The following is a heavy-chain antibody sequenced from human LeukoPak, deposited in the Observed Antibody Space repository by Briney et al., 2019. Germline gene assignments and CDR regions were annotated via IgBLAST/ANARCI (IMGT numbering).Heavy chain of an antibody. J-gene: IGHJ4*02. CDR1: GFTFSSYS. Sequence: KPGGSLRLSCAASGFTFSSYSMNGVRQAPGKGLEWVSSISSSSSYIYYADSVKGRFTISRDNAKNSLYLQMNSLRAEDTAVYYCARKLYCSSTSCYYFDYWGQGTLVTVSS. CDR3: ARKLYCSSTSCYYFDY. V-gene: IGHV3-21*01. CDR2: ISSSSSYI. D-gene: IGHD2-2*01.